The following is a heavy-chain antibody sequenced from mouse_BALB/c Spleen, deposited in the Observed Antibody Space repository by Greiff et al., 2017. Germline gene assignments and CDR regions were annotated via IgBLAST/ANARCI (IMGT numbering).Heavy chain of an antibody. CDR3: ARLRVDY. Sequence: VQGVESGAELAKPGASVKMSCKASGYTFTSYWMHWVKQRPGQGLEWIGYINPSTGYTEYNQKFKDKATLTADKSSSTAYMQLSSLTSEDSAVYYCARLRVDYWGQGTTLTVSS. D-gene: IGHD2-2*01. V-gene: IGHV1-7*01. J-gene: IGHJ2*01. CDR1: GYTFTSYW. CDR2: INPSTGYT.